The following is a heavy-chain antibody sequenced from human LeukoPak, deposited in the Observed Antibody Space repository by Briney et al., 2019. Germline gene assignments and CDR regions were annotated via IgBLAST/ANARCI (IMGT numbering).Heavy chain of an antibody. CDR1: GFTFSNAW. V-gene: IGHV3-15*01. D-gene: IGHD5-24*01. J-gene: IGHJ4*02. Sequence: GGSLRLSCAAPGFTFSNAWMSWVRQAPGRGLEWVGRIKSKTDGGTTDYAAPVKGRFTISRDDSKNTLYLQMNSLKTEDTALYYCTTGATMTWDAFWGQGTLVTVSS. CDR3: TTGATMTWDAF. CDR2: IKSKTDGGTT.